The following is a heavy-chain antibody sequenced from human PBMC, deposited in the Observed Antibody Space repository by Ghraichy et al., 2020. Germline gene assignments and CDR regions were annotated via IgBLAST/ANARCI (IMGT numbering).Heavy chain of an antibody. D-gene: IGHD1-26*01. Sequence: SVKVSCKASGGTFSSYAISWVRQAPGQGLEWMGRIIPILGIANYAQKFQGRVTITADKSTSTAYMELSSLRSEDTAVYYCARDIYIVGASIGGTYYYYYGMDVWGQGTTVTVSS. CDR1: GGTFSSYA. CDR2: IIPILGIA. V-gene: IGHV1-69*04. J-gene: IGHJ6*02. CDR3: ARDIYIVGASIGGTYYYYYGMDV.